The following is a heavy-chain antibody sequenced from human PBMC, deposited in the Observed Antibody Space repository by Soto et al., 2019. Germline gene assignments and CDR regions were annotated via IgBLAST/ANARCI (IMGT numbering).Heavy chain of an antibody. CDR3: ARDLRGYCSGGSCYSRPIRYYYYYYGMDV. D-gene: IGHD2-15*01. Sequence: ASVKVSCKASGYTFTSYGISWVRQAPGQGLEWMGGIIPIFGTANYAQKFQGRVTITADESTSTAYMELSSLRSEDTAVYYCARDLRGYCSGGSCYSRPIRYYYYYYGMDVWGQGTTVTVSS. V-gene: IGHV1-69*13. CDR2: IIPIFGTA. J-gene: IGHJ6*02. CDR1: GYTFTSYG.